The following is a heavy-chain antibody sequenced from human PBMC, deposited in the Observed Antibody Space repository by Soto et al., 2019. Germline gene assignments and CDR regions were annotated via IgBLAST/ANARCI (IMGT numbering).Heavy chain of an antibody. CDR1: GFTFSTYT. CDR2: ISYDGANT. V-gene: IGHV3-30-3*01. CDR3: AREGSVYGTGWHWCFDS. D-gene: IGHD2-8*02. J-gene: IGHJ4*02. Sequence: QVQLVESGGGVVQPGRSLRLSCAASGFTFSTYTMHWVRQAPGKGLEWVALISYDGANTYYGDSVKGRFTISRDNSKNTLYLQMNSLTVEDTAVYYCAREGSVYGTGWHWCFDSWGQGTLVTVSS.